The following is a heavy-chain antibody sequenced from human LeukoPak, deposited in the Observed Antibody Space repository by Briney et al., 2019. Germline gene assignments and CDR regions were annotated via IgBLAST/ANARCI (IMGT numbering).Heavy chain of an antibody. V-gene: IGHV5-10-1*01. CDR3: PREVYNWNDCETGAFDI. Sequence: GESLKISCKGSGYTFSSYWVRWGRQMPGEGLEWVGRIDPSDSYTKYSPSFPRHGTTSPAKTISTACLPWRSLNASDTAMYYCPREVYNWNDCETGAFDIWGQGTMVSVSS. D-gene: IGHD1-1*01. CDR2: IDPSDSYT. CDR1: GYTFSSYW. J-gene: IGHJ3*02.